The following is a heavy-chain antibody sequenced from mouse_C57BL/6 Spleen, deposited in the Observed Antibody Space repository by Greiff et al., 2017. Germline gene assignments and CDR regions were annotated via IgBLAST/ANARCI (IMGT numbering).Heavy chain of an antibody. J-gene: IGHJ4*01. CDR2: IYPRSGNT. D-gene: IGHD2-2*01. CDR3: ARMGLRGDYYAMDD. V-gene: IGHV1-81*01. Sequence: VKLMESGAELARPGASVKLSCKASGYTFTSYGISWVKQRTGQGLEWIGEIYPRSGNTYYNEKFKGKATLTADKSYSTAYMELRSLTSEDSAVYCCARMGLRGDYYAMDDWGQGTSVTVSS. CDR1: GYTFTSYG.